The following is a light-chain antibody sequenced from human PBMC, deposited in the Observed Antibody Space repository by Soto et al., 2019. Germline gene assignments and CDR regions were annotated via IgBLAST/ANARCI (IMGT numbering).Light chain of an antibody. CDR1: QSISSW. CDR3: QQYSYFAT. J-gene: IGKJ1*01. CDR2: KAS. V-gene: IGKV1-5*03. Sequence: DIQMTQSPSTLSASVGDRVTITCRASQSISSWLTWYQQKAGQAPKLLIYKASIVESGVPSRFSGSGSGTEFPLTISRLQPDASATYYCQQYSYFATFGQGTRVEVK.